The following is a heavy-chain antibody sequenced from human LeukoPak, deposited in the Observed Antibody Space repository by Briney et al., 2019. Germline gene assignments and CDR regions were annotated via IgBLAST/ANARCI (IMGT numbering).Heavy chain of an antibody. CDR2: IYFGGST. CDR1: GDSISRYY. V-gene: IGHV4-39*01. CDR3: ATSYCTSTSCARGYFDY. D-gene: IGHD2-2*01. J-gene: IGHJ4*02. Sequence: PSETLSLTCTVPGDSISRYYWGWIRQPPGKGLEWIGSIYFGGSTYYNPSLKSRVTISVDTSKNQFSLNLSSVTAADTAVYYCATSYCTSTSCARGYFDYWGQGTLVTVSS.